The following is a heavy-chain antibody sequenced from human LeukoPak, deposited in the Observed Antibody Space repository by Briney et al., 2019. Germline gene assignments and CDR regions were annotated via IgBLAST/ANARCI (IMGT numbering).Heavy chain of an antibody. CDR2: IIPILVTT. CDR3: AADDVSATLGFYS. V-gene: IGHV1-69*05. CDR1: GGTFSSYA. Sequence: ASVKVSCKASGGTFSSYAFNWVRQAPGQGQEWMGGIIPILVTTSYAHQFQGRFTMTTDESTSTAFMELSSLRSEDTAIYYCAADDVSATLGFYSWGQGTLLTVSS. J-gene: IGHJ5*01. D-gene: IGHD3-16*01.